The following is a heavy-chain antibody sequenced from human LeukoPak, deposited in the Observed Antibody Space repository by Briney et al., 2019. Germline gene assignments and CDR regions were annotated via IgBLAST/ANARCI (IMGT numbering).Heavy chain of an antibody. CDR1: GGSFSGYY. Sequence: SETLSLTCAVYGGSFSGYYWSWIRQPPGKGLEWIGEINHSGSTNYNPSLKSRVTISVDTSKNQFSLKLSSVTAADTAVYYCARRLGYSGYGNLEGYFDYWGQGTLVTVSS. V-gene: IGHV4-34*01. CDR2: INHSGST. D-gene: IGHD5-12*01. CDR3: ARRLGYSGYGNLEGYFDY. J-gene: IGHJ4*02.